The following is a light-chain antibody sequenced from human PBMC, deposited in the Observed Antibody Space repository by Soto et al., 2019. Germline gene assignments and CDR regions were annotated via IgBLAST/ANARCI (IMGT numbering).Light chain of an antibody. Sequence: DIQMTQSPSFVSASVGDRVTITCRASQGISSWLAWYQHRPGRAPKLLIHAASNLESGVPSRFSGSGSGTDFTLIISSLQPEDFATYYCQQTTSFALTFGGGTKVEIK. CDR1: QGISSW. J-gene: IGKJ4*01. V-gene: IGKV1-12*01. CDR2: AAS. CDR3: QQTTSFALT.